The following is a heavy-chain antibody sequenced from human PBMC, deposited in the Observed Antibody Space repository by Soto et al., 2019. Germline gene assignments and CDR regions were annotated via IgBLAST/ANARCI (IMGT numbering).Heavy chain of an antibody. CDR2: ISYDGSNK. Sequence: GGSLRLSCAASGFTFSSYGTHWVRQAPGKGLEWVAVISYDGSNKYYADSVKGRFTISRDNSKNTLYLQMNSLRAEDTAVYYCAKLGEYYYDSSGYYPNADYWGQGTLVTVSS. CDR3: AKLGEYYYDSSGYYPNADY. D-gene: IGHD3-22*01. V-gene: IGHV3-30*18. J-gene: IGHJ4*02. CDR1: GFTFSSYG.